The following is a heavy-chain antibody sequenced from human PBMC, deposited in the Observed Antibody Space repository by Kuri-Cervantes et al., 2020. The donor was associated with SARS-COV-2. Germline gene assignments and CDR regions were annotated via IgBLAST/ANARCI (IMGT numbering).Heavy chain of an antibody. CDR1: GFTFSSYW. V-gene: IGHV3-7*01. CDR2: IKQDGSEK. D-gene: IGHD6-6*01. Sequence: GGSLRLTCAASGFTFSSYWMSWVRQAPGKGLEWVANIKQDGSEKYYVDSVQGRFTISRDNAKNSLYLQMNSLRAEDTAVYYCARVPRSSSQTYWGQGTLVTVSS. CDR3: ARVPRSSSQTY. J-gene: IGHJ4*02.